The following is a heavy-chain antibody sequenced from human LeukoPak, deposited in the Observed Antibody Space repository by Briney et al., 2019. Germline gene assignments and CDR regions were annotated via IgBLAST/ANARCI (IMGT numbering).Heavy chain of an antibody. CDR3: ARERDYGDYGG. CDR2: ISSSGSDT. CDR1: GFTLSHYY. D-gene: IGHD4-17*01. J-gene: IGHJ4*02. V-gene: IGHV3-11*04. Sequence: GGSLRLSCAASGFTLSHYYMGWIRQAPGKGLEWASYISSSGSDTYNADSVKGRFTISRDNAKNSLYLQMNSLRAEDTAVYYCARERDYGDYGGWGQGTLVTVSS.